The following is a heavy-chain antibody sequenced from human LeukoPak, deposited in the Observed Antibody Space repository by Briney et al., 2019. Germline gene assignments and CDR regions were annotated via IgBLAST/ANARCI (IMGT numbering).Heavy chain of an antibody. CDR3: ATDSENSYGNYYYYGMDV. CDR2: FDPEDGET. V-gene: IGHV1-24*01. J-gene: IGHJ6*02. Sequence: ASVNVSCKVSGYTLTELSMHWVRQAPGKGLEWMGGFDPEDGETIYAQKFQGRVTMTEDTSTDTAYMELSSLRSEDTAVYYCATDSENSYGNYYYYGMDVWGQGTTVTVSS. CDR1: GYTLTELS. D-gene: IGHD5-18*01.